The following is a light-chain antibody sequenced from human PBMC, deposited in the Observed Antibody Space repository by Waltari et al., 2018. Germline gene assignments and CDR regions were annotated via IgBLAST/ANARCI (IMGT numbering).Light chain of an antibody. V-gene: IGKV1-33*01. J-gene: IGKJ3*01. Sequence: IHLTQSPSSLSASVGDRVTITCQASQDISNYLNWYQQKPGKAPKLLIHDASKLETGVPPRFSGSQSGTSFTLTISGLQPEDIGRHYCQRYDNLPIFAFGPGTKVEI. CDR2: DAS. CDR1: QDISNY. CDR3: QRYDNLPIFA.